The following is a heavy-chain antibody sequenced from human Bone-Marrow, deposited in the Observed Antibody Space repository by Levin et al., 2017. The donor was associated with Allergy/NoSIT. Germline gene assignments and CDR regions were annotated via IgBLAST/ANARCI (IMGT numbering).Heavy chain of an antibody. CDR1: GFTFSRYA. V-gene: IGHV3-30-3*01. J-gene: IGHJ4*02. D-gene: IGHD7-27*01. CDR2: ISYDGIKA. Sequence: PGGSLRLSCEASGFTFSRYAMHWVRQAPGKGLEWVAVISYDGIKAHYEDSLKGRFTISKDNSKDMLYLQMNSLRVEDTAVYYCARDPSFLGSDHWGQGTLVIVSS. CDR3: ARDPSFLGSDH.